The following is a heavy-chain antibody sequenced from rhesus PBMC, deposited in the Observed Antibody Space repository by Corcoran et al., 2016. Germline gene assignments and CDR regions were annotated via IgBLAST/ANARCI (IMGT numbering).Heavy chain of an antibody. V-gene: IGHV4-80*01. CDR1: GASISGNW. CDR3: ATQVKYRKEF. CDR2: INGDSGAA. J-gene: IGHJ4*01. D-gene: IGHD1-44*01. Sequence: QVQLQESGPGVVKPSETLSLTCGVSGASISGNWWTWIRRPRGKGLEVIGQINGDSGAAYYSPYLRSRLTISKDAAVKKFSRRLDSVTAADSAVYYCATQVKYRKEFWGQGVLVTVSS.